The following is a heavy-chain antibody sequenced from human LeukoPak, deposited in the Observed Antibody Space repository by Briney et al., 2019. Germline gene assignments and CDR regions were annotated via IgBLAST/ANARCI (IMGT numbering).Heavy chain of an antibody. D-gene: IGHD6-19*01. V-gene: IGHV3-48*01. CDR2: ISSSSSTI. CDR1: GFTFSSYS. Sequence: PGGSLRLSCAASGFTFSSYSMNWLRQAPGKGLEGVSYISSSSSTIYYADPVRGRFTISRDNAKNSLYLQMNSLRAEDTAVYYCARELLLSSGETLRHYYYYYGMDVWGQGTTVTVSS. CDR3: ARELLLSSGETLRHYYYYYGMDV. J-gene: IGHJ6*02.